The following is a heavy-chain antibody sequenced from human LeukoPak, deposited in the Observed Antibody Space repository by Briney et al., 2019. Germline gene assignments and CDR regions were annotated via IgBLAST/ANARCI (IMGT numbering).Heavy chain of an antibody. D-gene: IGHD4-17*01. J-gene: IGHJ4*02. CDR2: IYSGGST. V-gene: IGHV3-66*02. Sequence: GGSLRLSCAASGFTVSSNYMSWVRQAPGKGLEWVSVIYSGGSTYYADSVKGRFTISRDNSKNTLYLQMNSLRAEDTAVYYCARDTFYGDYAPHFDYWGQGTLVTVSS. CDR1: GFTVSSNY. CDR3: ARDTFYGDYAPHFDY.